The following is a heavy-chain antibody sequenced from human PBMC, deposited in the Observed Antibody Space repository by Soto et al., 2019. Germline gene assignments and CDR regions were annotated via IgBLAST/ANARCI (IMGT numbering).Heavy chain of an antibody. D-gene: IGHD3-16*01. CDR2: LYYSDNT. V-gene: IGHV4-59*01. CDR3: ARVGGVAARTFDC. CDR1: GGSISPFD. Sequence: SQSLPLTCTVSGGSISPFDWRWVRQPPGKGLEWIGYLYYSDNTNYNPSLKSRVTISVDASKNQVSLRLTSVTAADTAVYYCARVGGVAARTFDCWGQGTVVTVSS. J-gene: IGHJ4*02.